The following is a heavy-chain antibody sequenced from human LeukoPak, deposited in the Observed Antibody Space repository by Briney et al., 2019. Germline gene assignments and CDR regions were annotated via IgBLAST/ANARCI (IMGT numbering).Heavy chain of an antibody. V-gene: IGHV3-11*04. CDR1: GFTFRDYY. Sequence: GGSLRLSCAASGFTFRDYYMSWIRQAPGKGLEWISYISSSAGTIHYVDSVKGRFTISRDNAKNSLYLQMDSLGVEDTAVYYCATSVTRRRLDWFIDLWGRGTLVSVSS. CDR3: ATSVTRRRLDWFIDL. J-gene: IGHJ2*01. D-gene: IGHD4-17*01. CDR2: ISSSAGTI.